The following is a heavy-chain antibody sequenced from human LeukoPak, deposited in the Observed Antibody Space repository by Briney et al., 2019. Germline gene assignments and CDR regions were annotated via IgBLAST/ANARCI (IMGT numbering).Heavy chain of an antibody. V-gene: IGHV4-31*03. CDR1: GGSISSGGYS. Sequence: SETLSLTCTVSGGSISSGGYSWSWIRQHPGKGLEWIGYIYYSGSTDYNPSLKSRVTISVDPSKNQFSLKLSSVTAADTAVYYSASRPGDLWGRGTLVTVSS. J-gene: IGHJ2*01. D-gene: IGHD3-10*01. CDR2: IYYSGST. CDR3: ASRPGDL.